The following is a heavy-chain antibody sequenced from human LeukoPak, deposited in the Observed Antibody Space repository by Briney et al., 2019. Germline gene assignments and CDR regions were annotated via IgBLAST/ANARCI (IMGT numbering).Heavy chain of an antibody. Sequence: GGSLRLSCAASGFTFSIDKMNWVRQAPGKGLEWVSYINSGRGSITHYAASFKGPFTISRDNPKNSLYLQMNSLRAEDTAVYYCARRRGNSHGDVDYWGQGTLVTVSS. CDR3: ARRRGNSHGDVDY. CDR1: GFTFSIDK. D-gene: IGHD5-18*01. J-gene: IGHJ4*02. V-gene: IGHV3-48*01. CDR2: INSGRGSIT.